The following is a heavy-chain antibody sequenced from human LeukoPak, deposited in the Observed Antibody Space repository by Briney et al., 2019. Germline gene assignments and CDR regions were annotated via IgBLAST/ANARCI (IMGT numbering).Heavy chain of an antibody. CDR3: ARDNAEAFDY. CDR1: GFTFNNYA. CDR2: ISSNGGST. V-gene: IGHV3-23*01. J-gene: IGHJ4*02. Sequence: GGSLRLSCAASGFTFNNYAMSWVRQAPGKGLEWLSTISSNGGSTYCADSVKGRFTISRDNSKNTLFLQMNSLRVEDTAVYYCARDNAEAFDYWGQGTLVTVSS.